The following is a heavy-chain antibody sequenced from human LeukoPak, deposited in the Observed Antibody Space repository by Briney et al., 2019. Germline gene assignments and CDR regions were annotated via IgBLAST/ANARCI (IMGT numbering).Heavy chain of an antibody. D-gene: IGHD3-22*01. Sequence: PGGSLRLSCAASGFTFSSYWMHWVRQAPGKGLAWVSRINSDGSSTSYADSVKGRFTISRDNAKNTLYLQMNSLRAEDTAVYYCARVEYYYDSSGSFDPWGQGTLVTVSS. CDR2: INSDGSST. J-gene: IGHJ5*02. V-gene: IGHV3-74*01. CDR3: ARVEYYYDSSGSFDP. CDR1: GFTFSSYW.